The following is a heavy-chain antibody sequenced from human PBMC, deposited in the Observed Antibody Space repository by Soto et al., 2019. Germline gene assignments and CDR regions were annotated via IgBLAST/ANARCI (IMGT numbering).Heavy chain of an antibody. J-gene: IGHJ5*02. CDR2: ISANNGNT. Sequence: QVQLVQSGAEVKKPGASVKVSCKASGYTFTSYGISWVRQAPGQGLEWMGWISANNGNTNYAQKLQGRVTMTTDTSTSTAYMELRSLRSDDTAVYYCARNYDFWSGYYEGSSWFDPWGQGTLVTVSS. V-gene: IGHV1-18*01. CDR1: GYTFTSYG. D-gene: IGHD3-3*01. CDR3: ARNYDFWSGYYEGSSWFDP.